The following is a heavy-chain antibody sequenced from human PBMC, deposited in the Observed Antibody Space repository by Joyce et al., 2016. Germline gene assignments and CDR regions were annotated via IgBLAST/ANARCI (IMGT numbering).Heavy chain of an antibody. J-gene: IGHJ4*02. CDR2: IWYDGRNK. D-gene: IGHD3-22*01. CDR1: GFTFPRYG. Sequence: QVQLVESGGGVVQPGGSLRLSCAASGFTFPRYGMHWVRQAPGKGLEWVAVIWYDGRNKYYAESVEGRFTISRDNSENTLYLQMHSLRADDTAVYYCARPSDSYDTTGYPDYWGQGTLVTVSS. V-gene: IGHV3-33*01. CDR3: ARPSDSYDTTGYPDY.